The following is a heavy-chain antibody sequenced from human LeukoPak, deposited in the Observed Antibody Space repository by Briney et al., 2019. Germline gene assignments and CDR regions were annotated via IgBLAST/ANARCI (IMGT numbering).Heavy chain of an antibody. CDR3: AKDKRDIVVVVAATDY. J-gene: IGHJ4*02. CDR1: GFTFSSYA. V-gene: IGHV3-23*01. Sequence: GGSLRLSCAASGFTFSSYAMSWVRQAPGKGLEWVSAISGSGGSTYYADSVKGRFTISRDNSKNTLYLQMNSLRAEDTAVYYCAKDKRDIVVVVAATDYWGQGTLVTVSS. D-gene: IGHD2-15*01. CDR2: ISGSGGST.